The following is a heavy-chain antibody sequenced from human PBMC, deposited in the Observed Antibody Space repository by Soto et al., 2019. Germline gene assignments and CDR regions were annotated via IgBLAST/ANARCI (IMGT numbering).Heavy chain of an antibody. J-gene: IGHJ6*02. D-gene: IGHD3-9*01. CDR2: INAGNGNT. Sequence: QVQLVQSGAEVKKPGASVKVSCKASGYTFTSYAMHWVRQAPGQRLEWMGWINAGNGNTKYSQKFQGRVTITRDTSASTAYMELSSLRSEDTAVYYCARGYCDILTGPQPNYYYFGMDVWGQGTTVTVSS. CDR1: GYTFTSYA. V-gene: IGHV1-3*01. CDR3: ARGYCDILTGPQPNYYYFGMDV.